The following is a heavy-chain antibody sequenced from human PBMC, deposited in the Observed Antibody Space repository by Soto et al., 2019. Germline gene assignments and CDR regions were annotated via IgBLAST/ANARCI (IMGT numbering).Heavy chain of an antibody. J-gene: IGHJ6*02. V-gene: IGHV3-30-3*01. D-gene: IGHD2-2*01. CDR3: ARDRGSKSYYYYGMDV. Sequence: GGSLRLSCAASGFTFSSYAMHWVRQAPGKGLEWVAVISYDGSNKYYADSVKGRFTISRDNSKNTLYVQKNSLRAEDTAVYYCARDRGSKSYYYYGMDVWGQGTTVTVSS. CDR1: GFTFSSYA. CDR2: ISYDGSNK.